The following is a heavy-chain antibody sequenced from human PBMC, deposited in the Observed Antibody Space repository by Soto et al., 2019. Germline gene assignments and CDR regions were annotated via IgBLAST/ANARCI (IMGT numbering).Heavy chain of an antibody. J-gene: IGHJ6*03. CDR3: ARGYCSGGSCYPLGYYMDV. V-gene: IGHV3-13*01. Sequence: GGSLRLSCAASGFTFSSYDMHWVRQATGKGLEWVSAIGTAGDTYYPGSVKGRFTISRANAKNSLYLQMNSLRAGDTAVYYCARGYCSGGSCYPLGYYMDVWGKGTTVTVSS. D-gene: IGHD2-15*01. CDR2: IGTAGDT. CDR1: GFTFSSYD.